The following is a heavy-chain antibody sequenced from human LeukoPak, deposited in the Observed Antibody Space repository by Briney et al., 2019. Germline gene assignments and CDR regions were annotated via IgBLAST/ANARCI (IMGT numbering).Heavy chain of an antibody. D-gene: IGHD2-15*01. CDR3: ARDPAFYCSGGSCPLYYFDY. J-gene: IGHJ4*02. V-gene: IGHV3-48*03. CDR2: ISSSGSTI. CDR1: GFTFSSYE. Sequence: GGSLRLSCAASGFTFSSYEMNWVRQAPGKGLEWVSYISSSGSTIYYADSVKGRFTISRDNAKNSLYLQMNSLRAEDTAVYYCARDPAFYCSGGSCPLYYFDYWGQGTLVTVSS.